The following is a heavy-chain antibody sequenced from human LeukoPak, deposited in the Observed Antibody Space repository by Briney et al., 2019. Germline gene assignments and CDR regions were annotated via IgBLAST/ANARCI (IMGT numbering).Heavy chain of an antibody. D-gene: IGHD2-2*01. CDR2: ISAYNGNT. V-gene: IGHV1-18*04. CDR1: GYTFTTYG. CDR3: ARGAVVVPAATPFDY. Sequence: GASVKVSCKASGYTFTTYGISWVRQAPGQGLEWMGWISAYNGNTNYAQKLQGRVTMTTDTSPSTAYMELRSLRSDDTAVYYCARGAVVVPAATPFDYWGQGTLVTVSS. J-gene: IGHJ4*02.